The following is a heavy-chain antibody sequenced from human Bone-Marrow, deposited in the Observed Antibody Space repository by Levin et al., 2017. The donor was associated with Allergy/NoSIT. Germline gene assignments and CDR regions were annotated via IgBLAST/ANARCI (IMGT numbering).Heavy chain of an antibody. J-gene: IGHJ4*02. CDR2: ISGGGGST. D-gene: IGHD3-22*01. Sequence: GESLKISCAASGFTFSTYAMSWVRQAPGKGLEWVSTISGGGGSTYYADAVKGRFTISRDKSKNTLYLQMNSLRAEDTGVYYCADRKTGYFEYWGQGTLVTASS. CDR3: ADRKTGYFEY. CDR1: GFTFSTYA. V-gene: IGHV3-23*01.